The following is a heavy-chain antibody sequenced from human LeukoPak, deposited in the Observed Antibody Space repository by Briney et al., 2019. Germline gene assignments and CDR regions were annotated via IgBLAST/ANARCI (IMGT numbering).Heavy chain of an antibody. CDR1: GGSISSSSYY. V-gene: IGHV4-39*01. CDR2: IYYSGST. J-gene: IGHJ6*02. CDR3: ARATLFTIFGVVRGYYGMDV. Sequence: SETLSLTCTVSGGSISSSSYYWGWIRQPPGKGPGWIGSIYYSGSTYYNPSLKSRVTISVDTSKNQFSLKLSSVTAADTAVYYCARATLFTIFGVVRGYYGMDVWGQGTTVTVSS. D-gene: IGHD3-3*01.